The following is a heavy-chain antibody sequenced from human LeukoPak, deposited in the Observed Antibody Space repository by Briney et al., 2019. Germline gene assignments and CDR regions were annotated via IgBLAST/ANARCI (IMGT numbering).Heavy chain of an antibody. CDR2: IYYSGTT. V-gene: IGHV4-30-4*01. J-gene: IGHJ5*02. CDR1: GGSISSGDYY. CDR3: ARDFREGPTPYHWFDP. Sequence: SQTLSLTCTVSGGSISSGDYYWNWIRQPPGKGLQWFGYIYYSGTTYYNPSLKSRVTISVDTSKNQFSLKLSSVTAADTAVYYCARDFREGPTPYHWFDPWGQGTLVTVSS.